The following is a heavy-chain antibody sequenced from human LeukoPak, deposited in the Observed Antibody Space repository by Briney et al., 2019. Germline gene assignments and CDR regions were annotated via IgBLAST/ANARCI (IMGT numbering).Heavy chain of an antibody. CDR3: ASRGTTGS. V-gene: IGHV3-23*01. D-gene: IGHD1-1*01. J-gene: IGHJ5*02. CDR2: VTGGATDT. Sequence: GGSLRLSCAASGFTFSNYAMHWVRQAPGKGLEWVSTVTGGATDTYYADSVKGRFTISRDNSRNTLYLQMNSLRVEDTAVYYCASRGTTGSWGQGTLVTVSS. CDR1: GFTFSNYA.